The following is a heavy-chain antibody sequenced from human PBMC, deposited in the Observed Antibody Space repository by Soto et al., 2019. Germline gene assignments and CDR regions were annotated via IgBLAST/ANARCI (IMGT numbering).Heavy chain of an antibody. V-gene: IGHV4-31*03. CDR3: ARESVLLWFGELRYYYGMDV. D-gene: IGHD3-10*01. Sequence: SETLSLTCTVSGGSISSGGYYWSWIRQHPGKGLEWIGYIYYSGSTYYNPSLKSRVTISVDTSKNQFSLKLSSVTAADTAVYYCARESVLLWFGELRYYYGMDVWGQGTTVTVSS. CDR1: GGSISSGGYY. CDR2: IYYSGST. J-gene: IGHJ6*02.